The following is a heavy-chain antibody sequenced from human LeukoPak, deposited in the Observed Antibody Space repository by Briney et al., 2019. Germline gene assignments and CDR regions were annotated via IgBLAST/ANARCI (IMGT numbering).Heavy chain of an antibody. J-gene: IGHJ4*02. CDR2: IFYSGST. CDR3: ARRDIVVVPAYFDY. CDR1: GGSISSSSDY. Sequence: PSETLSLTCTVSGGSISSSSDYWGWIRQPPGKGLEWIGNIFYSGSTYYNPSLKSRVTISVDTSKNQFSLKLSSVTAADTAVYYCARRDIVVVPAYFDYWGQGTLVTVSS. V-gene: IGHV4-39*01. D-gene: IGHD2-2*01.